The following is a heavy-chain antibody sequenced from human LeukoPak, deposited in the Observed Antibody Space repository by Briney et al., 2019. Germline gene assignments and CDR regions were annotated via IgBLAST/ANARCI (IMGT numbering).Heavy chain of an antibody. CDR1: GYTFASYG. V-gene: IGHV1-18*01. J-gene: IGHJ4*02. CDR2: ISAYNGNA. D-gene: IGHD6-13*01. Sequence: ASVKVSCKASGYTFASYGISWVRQAPGQGLEWMGWISAYNGNANYAQKLQGRVTMTTDTSTSTAYMELRSLRSDDTAVYYCARDRGVIAAAGSDYWGQGTLVTVSS. CDR3: ARDRGVIAAAGSDY.